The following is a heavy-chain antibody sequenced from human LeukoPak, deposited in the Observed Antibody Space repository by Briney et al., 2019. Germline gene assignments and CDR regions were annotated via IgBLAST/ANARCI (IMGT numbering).Heavy chain of an antibody. V-gene: IGHV4-59*01. CDR2: IYYTGST. Sequence: SETLSLTCTVSGGSISSYSWNWIRQPPGKGLEWIGYIYYTGSTNYNPSLKSRVTISVDTSKNQFSLKLSSVTAADTAVYYCARGHSIEPYYYYYYMDVWGKGTTVTVSS. J-gene: IGHJ6*03. CDR3: ARGHSIEPYYYYYYMDV. D-gene: IGHD4-11*01. CDR1: GGSISSYS.